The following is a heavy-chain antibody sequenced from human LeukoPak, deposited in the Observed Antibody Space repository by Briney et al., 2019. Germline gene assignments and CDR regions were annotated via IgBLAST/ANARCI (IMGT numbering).Heavy chain of an antibody. CDR1: GFTFSFYN. CDR3: VRAVNGDTYGYGY. D-gene: IGHD5-18*01. CDR2: ISSSSSIM. J-gene: IGHJ4*02. Sequence: QPGGSLRRSCAASGFTFSFYNMNWVRQAPGKGLEWVSYISSSSSIMRYADSVKGRFTVSRDNARNSLYLQLNSLRDEDTAVYYCVRAVNGDTYGYGYWGQGTLVTVSS. V-gene: IGHV3-48*02.